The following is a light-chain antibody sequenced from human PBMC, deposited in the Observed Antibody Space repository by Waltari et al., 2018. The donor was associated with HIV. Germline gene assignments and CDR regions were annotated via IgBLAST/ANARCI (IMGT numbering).Light chain of an antibody. CDR1: QSVGND. V-gene: IGKV3-11*01. J-gene: IGKJ4*01. CDR3: QQRTNWPPLT. CDR2: DAS. Sequence: PGENATLSCRASQSVGNDLAWYQQRPGQAPKFLIYDASRRAAGVPARFSGSGSETDFTLTFSTVEPEDSAVYYCQQRTNWPPLTFGGGTKVEIK.